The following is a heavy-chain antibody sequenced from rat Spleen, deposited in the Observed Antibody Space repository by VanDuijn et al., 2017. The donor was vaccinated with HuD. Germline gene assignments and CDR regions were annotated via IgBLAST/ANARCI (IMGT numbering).Heavy chain of an antibody. D-gene: IGHD4-2*01. J-gene: IGHJ2*01. CDR2: ISYDGSRT. CDR1: GFTFSDYN. V-gene: IGHV5-7*01. Sequence: EVQLVESGGGLVQPGRSLKLSCAASGFTFSDYNMAWVRQAPKKGLEWVATISYDGSRTYYRDSVKGRFTISRDNAKSTLYLQMDSLRPEDTATYYCVRLDLRRRGFDYWGQGVMVSVSS. CDR3: VRLDLRRRGFDY.